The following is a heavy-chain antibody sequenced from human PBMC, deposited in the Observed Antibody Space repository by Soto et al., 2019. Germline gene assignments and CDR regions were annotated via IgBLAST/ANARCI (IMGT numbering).Heavy chain of an antibody. CDR1: GFTFSDHY. J-gene: IGHJ3*02. Sequence: EVQLVESGGGLVQPGGSLRLSCAASGFTFSDHYMDWVRQAPGKGLEWVGRIRNKANSYSTQYAASVKGRFTISRDDSKSSLSLQMNSMKTEDTAVYYSTRVRIYADESGRHFDIWGQGTVVTVSS. V-gene: IGHV3-72*01. D-gene: IGHD2-8*01. CDR2: IRNKANSYST. CDR3: TRVRIYADESGRHFDI.